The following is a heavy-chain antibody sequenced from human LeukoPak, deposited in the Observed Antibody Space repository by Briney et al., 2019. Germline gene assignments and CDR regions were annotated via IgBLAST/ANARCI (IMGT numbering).Heavy chain of an antibody. CDR1: GFTFDDYG. CDR3: ARDISSDYGDYARIGPFDY. J-gene: IGHJ4*02. Sequence: PGGSLRLSXAASGFTFDDYGMSWVRQAPGKGLEWGSGIDWNGGSTGYADSVKGRFTISRDNAKNSLYLQMNSLRAEDTALYYCARDISSDYGDYARIGPFDYWGQGTLVTVSS. V-gene: IGHV3-20*04. D-gene: IGHD4-17*01. CDR2: IDWNGGST.